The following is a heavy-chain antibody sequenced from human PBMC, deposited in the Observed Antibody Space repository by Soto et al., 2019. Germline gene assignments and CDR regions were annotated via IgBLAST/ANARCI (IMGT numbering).Heavy chain of an antibody. CDR2: ISGSGGST. J-gene: IGHJ3*02. CDR1: GFTFSSYA. D-gene: IGHD3-22*01. CDR3: AKDLGGFTMIVVVTPDAFDI. Sequence: GESLKISCAASGFTFSSYAMSWVRQAPGKGLEWVSAISGSGGSTYYADSVKGRFTISRDNSKNTLYLQMNSLRAEDTAVYYCAKDLGGFTMIVVVTPDAFDIWGQGTMVTVSS. V-gene: IGHV3-23*01.